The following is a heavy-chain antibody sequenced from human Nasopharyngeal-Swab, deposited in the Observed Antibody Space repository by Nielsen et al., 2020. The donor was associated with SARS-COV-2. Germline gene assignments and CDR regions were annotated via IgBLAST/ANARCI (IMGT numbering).Heavy chain of an antibody. CDR3: ARDLAGSDY. V-gene: IGHV3-7*01. CDR2: INQDGSEQ. Sequence: GESLKISCAASGFTFSTYWMSWVRQAPGKGLEWVANINQDGSEQYYVDSVKGRFTISRDNAKTSLYLQMNSLRADDTAVYYCARDLAGSDYWGQGTLVPFSS. CDR1: GFTFSTYW. D-gene: IGHD6-13*01. J-gene: IGHJ4*02.